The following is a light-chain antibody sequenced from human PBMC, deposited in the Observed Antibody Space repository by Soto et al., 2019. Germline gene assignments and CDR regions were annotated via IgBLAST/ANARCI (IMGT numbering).Light chain of an antibody. V-gene: IGLV2-14*01. Sequence: QSALTQPASVSGSPGQSITISCTGTSSDVGGYNYVSWYQQHPGKAPKLMIYDVSNRPSGVSNRFSGSKSGNTASLTISGLQAEDEADYYCSSYTSSSLSVFVTATKVTVL. CDR3: SSYTSSSLSV. CDR1: SSDVGGYNY. J-gene: IGLJ1*01. CDR2: DVS.